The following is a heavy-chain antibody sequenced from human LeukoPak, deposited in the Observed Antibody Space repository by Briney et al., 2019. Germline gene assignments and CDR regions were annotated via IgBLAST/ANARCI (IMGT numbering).Heavy chain of an antibody. J-gene: IGHJ4*02. D-gene: IGHD1-26*01. CDR3: ARDVGALDY. CDR2: IYTSGST. V-gene: IGHV4-61*02. Sequence: PSQTLSLTCTVSGGSISSGSYYWSWIRQPAGKGLEWIGRIYTSGSTNYNPSLKSRVTISVDTSKNQFSLKLSSVTAADTAVYYCARDVGALDYWGQGTLVTVSS. CDR1: GGSISSGSYY.